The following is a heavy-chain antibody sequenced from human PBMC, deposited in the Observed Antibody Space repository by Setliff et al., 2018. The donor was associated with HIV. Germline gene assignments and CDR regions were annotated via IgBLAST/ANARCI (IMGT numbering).Heavy chain of an antibody. CDR1: GFTFSDSV. CDR2: ISVDGSGK. D-gene: IGHD3-16*01. J-gene: IGHJ6*03. V-gene: IGHV3-30*07. Sequence: GGSLRLSCTASGFTFSDSVMHWVRQPPGKGLEWVAAISVDGSGKFYADSVKGRFTISRDNSRNTLYLQMNSLRAEDTAVYYCAKAPYPQYYHYYMDVWGKGTTVTVSS. CDR3: AKAPYPQYYHYYMDV.